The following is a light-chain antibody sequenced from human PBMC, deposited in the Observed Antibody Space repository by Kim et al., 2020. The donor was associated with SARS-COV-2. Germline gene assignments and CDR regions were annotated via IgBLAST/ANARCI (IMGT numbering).Light chain of an antibody. Sequence: QLVLTQSPSASASLGASVKLTCTLSSGHSSYAIAWHQQQPEKGPRYLMKLNSDGSHSKGDGIPDRFSGSSSGAERYLTISSLQSEDEADYYCQTWGTGLVLFGGGTQLTV. J-gene: IGLJ3*02. CDR2: LNSDGSH. CDR1: SGHSSYA. CDR3: QTWGTGLVL. V-gene: IGLV4-69*01.